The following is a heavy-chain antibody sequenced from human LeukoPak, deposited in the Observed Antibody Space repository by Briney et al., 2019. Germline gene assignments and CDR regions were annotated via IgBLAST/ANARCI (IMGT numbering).Heavy chain of an antibody. V-gene: IGHV4-59*11. J-gene: IGHJ6*03. CDR3: GRDALVGYFSYYYMDV. D-gene: IGHD2-15*01. CDR2: ISNSGST. Sequence: SETLSLTCTVSGGSISSHYWTWIRQSPVKGLERIGDISNSGSTSYNPSLKSRVTISIDTSKNQFSLKLSSVTAADTAVYYCGRDALVGYFSYYYMDVWGKGTTVTVSS. CDR1: GGSISSHY.